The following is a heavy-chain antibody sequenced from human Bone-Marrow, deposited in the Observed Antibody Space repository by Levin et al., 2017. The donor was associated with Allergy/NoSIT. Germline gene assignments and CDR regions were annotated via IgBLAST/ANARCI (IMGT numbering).Heavy chain of an antibody. CDR1: GYTFTKHD. CDR3: ARGGYSTGYDP. D-gene: IGHD2-8*02. V-gene: IGHV1-18*01. Sequence: ASVKVSCKASGYTFTKHDISWVRQAPGQGLEWMGWISGYYGHTNYAQKVQGRVTMTTDTSTTTAYMELRSLRSDDTAVYYCARGGYSTGYDPWGQGTPVTVSS. CDR2: ISGYYGHT. J-gene: IGHJ5*02.